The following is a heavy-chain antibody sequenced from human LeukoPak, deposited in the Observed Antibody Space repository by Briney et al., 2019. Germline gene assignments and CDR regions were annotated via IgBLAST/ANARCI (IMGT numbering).Heavy chain of an antibody. CDR2: MNPNSGNT. CDR3: ARGTNYFDP. D-gene: IGHD1-7*01. J-gene: IGHJ5*02. V-gene: IGHV1-8*01. Sequence: ASVKVSCKASGYSFTTYDITWVRQATGQGLEWMGWMNPNSGNTGYAQNSQGRVTMTRNTSISTAYMELSSLRSEDTAVYYCARGTNYFDPWGQGTLVTVSS. CDR1: GYSFTTYD.